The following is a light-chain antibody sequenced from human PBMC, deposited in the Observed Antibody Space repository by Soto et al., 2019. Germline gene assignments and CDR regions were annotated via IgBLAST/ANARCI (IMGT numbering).Light chain of an antibody. CDR1: SSDVGGYNY. J-gene: IGLJ2*01. CDR3: SSYTSRSTVV. CDR2: EVS. V-gene: IGLV2-14*01. Sequence: QSALTQPASVSGSPGQSITISCTGTSSDVGGYNYVSWYQQHPGKAPKLMIYEVSNRPSGVSNRFSGSKSGNTASLTISELQAEDEADYYCSSYTSRSTVVFGGGTKLTVL.